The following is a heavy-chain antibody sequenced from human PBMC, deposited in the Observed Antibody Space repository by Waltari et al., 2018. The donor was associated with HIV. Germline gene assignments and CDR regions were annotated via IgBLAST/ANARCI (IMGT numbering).Heavy chain of an antibody. CDR2: INIDGTGT. D-gene: IGHD3-10*01. J-gene: IGHJ4*02. CDR1: GFSFSNYW. CDR3: VRGSNDWIGVDS. V-gene: IGHV3-74*01. Sequence: EVQLVESGGGLVQPGGSLRLSCAACGFSFSNYWMHWVRPRPGKGLVWVSRINIDGTGTGYADTAKGRFTISRDNAKNTVSLQMNSLRADDTAVYYCVRGSNDWIGVDSWGQGTLVTVSS.